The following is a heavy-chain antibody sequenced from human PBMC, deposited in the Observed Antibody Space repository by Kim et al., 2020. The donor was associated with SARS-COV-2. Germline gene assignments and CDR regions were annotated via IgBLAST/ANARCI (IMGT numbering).Heavy chain of an antibody. J-gene: IGHJ4*02. D-gene: IGHD1-26*01. CDR1: GFTFSSYS. Sequence: GGSLRLSCAASGFTFSSYSMHWVRQAPGKGLEWVAVISYDGSNIYYADSVKGRFTISRDNSKNTLYLQMNSLRAEDTAVYYCAKDRELLADYWGQGTLVTVSS. CDR3: AKDRELLADY. V-gene: IGHV3-30*18. CDR2: ISYDGSNI.